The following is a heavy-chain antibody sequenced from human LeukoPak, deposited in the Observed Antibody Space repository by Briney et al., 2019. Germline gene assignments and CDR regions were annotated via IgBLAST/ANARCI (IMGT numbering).Heavy chain of an antibody. CDR2: IYYSGST. CDR3: ARRGVGLHKYYFDY. Sequence: PSETLSLTCTVSGGSISSSSYYWGWIRQPPGKGLEWIGSIYYSGSTYYNPSLKSRVTISVDTSKNQFSLKLSSVTAADTAVYYCARRGVGLHKYYFDYWGQGTLVTVSS. D-gene: IGHD5-18*01. V-gene: IGHV4-39*01. J-gene: IGHJ4*02. CDR1: GGSISSSSYY.